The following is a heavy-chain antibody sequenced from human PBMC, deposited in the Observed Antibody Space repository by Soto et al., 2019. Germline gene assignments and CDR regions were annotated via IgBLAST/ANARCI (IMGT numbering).Heavy chain of an antibody. Sequence: ASVKVSCKVSGYTLTELSMHWVRQAPGKGLEWMGWINPEDGGTNYAQKFQGWVTMTRDASISTAYMELSRLRSDDTAVYYCARGMEEREMATINLYYYYGMDVWGQGTTVTVSS. CDR3: ARGMEEREMATINLYYYYGMDV. D-gene: IGHD5-12*01. V-gene: IGHV1-2*04. CDR1: GYTLTELS. J-gene: IGHJ6*02. CDR2: INPEDGGT.